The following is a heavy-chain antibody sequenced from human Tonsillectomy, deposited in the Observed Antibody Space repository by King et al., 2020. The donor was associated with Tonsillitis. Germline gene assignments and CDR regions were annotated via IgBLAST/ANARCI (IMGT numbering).Heavy chain of an antibody. Sequence: VQLVESGGGLVQPGGSLRLSCAASGFTFSSYSMNWVRQAPGKGLEWVSYISSSSSTIYYADSVKGRFTISRDNAKNSLYLQMNSLRDEDTAVYYCARGGDDFWSGASIDYWGQGTLVTVSS. CDR3: ARGGDDFWSGASIDY. CDR2: ISSSSSTI. J-gene: IGHJ4*02. V-gene: IGHV3-48*02. D-gene: IGHD3-3*01. CDR1: GFTFSSYS.